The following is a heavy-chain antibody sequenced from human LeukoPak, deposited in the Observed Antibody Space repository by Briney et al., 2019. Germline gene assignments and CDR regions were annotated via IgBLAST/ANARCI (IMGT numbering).Heavy chain of an antibody. CDR2: ISSSSSYI. J-gene: IGHJ4*02. V-gene: IGHV3-21*01. CDR1: GFTFSSYS. Sequence: PGGSLRLSCAASGFTFSSYSMTWVRQAPGKGLEWVSSISSSSSYIYYADSVKGRFTISRDNAKNSLYLQMNSLRAEDTAVYYCARDLYGSGMSEYFDYWGQGTLVTVSS. CDR3: ARDLYGSGMSEYFDY. D-gene: IGHD3-10*01.